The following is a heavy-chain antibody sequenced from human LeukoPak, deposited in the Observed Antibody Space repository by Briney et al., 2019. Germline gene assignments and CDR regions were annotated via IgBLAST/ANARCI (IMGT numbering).Heavy chain of an antibody. CDR2: IYSNGRT. CDR1: GFTVSNNY. Sequence: GGSLTLPCSASGFTVSNNYMRWLPQAPGKGVEWVSLIYSNGRTDYTGSVKGRFSTSRDNSKNTMYLQMNSRRAEDTAMYYCARVEYSGNGNLYWGQGTLVTVSS. V-gene: IGHV3-53*01. CDR3: ARVEYSGNGNLY. D-gene: IGHD1-26*01. J-gene: IGHJ4*02.